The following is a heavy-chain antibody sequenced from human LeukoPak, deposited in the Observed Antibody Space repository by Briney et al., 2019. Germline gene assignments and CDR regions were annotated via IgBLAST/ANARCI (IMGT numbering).Heavy chain of an antibody. CDR3: ARGLVSYYYGSVDY. CDR2: ISSSGSTI. Sequence: PGGSLRLSCAASGFTFSSYEMNWVRRAPGKGLEWVSYISSSGSTIYYADSVKGRFTISRDNAKNSLYLQMNSLRAEDTAVYYCARGLVSYYYGSVDYWGQGTLVTVSS. CDR1: GFTFSSYE. V-gene: IGHV3-48*03. D-gene: IGHD3-10*01. J-gene: IGHJ4*02.